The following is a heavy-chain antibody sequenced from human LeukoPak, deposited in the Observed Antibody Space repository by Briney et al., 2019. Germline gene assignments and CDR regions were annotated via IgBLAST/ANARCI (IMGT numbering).Heavy chain of an antibody. V-gene: IGHV3-23*01. Sequence: GGSLRLSCAASGFTFGTFAMTWVRQAPGKGLEWVSAISSSGDNTYYADSVKGRFTISRDNSKNTLYLQMNSLRAEDTAVYYCARDRYYDSSGYSNCLFDYWGQGTLVTVSS. J-gene: IGHJ4*02. CDR3: ARDRYYDSSGYSNCLFDY. CDR1: GFTFGTFA. D-gene: IGHD3-22*01. CDR2: ISSSGDNT.